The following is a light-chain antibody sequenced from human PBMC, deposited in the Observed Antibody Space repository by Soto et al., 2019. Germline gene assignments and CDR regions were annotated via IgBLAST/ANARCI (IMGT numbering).Light chain of an antibody. Sequence: QSVLTQPPSVSAAPGQKVTIPCSGSTSNIGTYSVSWYQQLPGTAPKLLIYDNSQRPSGIPDRFSGSKSGTSATLAITGLQTGDEADYYCGTWDSSLNGGVFGGGTKVTV. V-gene: IGLV1-51*01. CDR2: DNS. CDR1: TSNIGTYS. J-gene: IGLJ3*02. CDR3: GTWDSSLNGGV.